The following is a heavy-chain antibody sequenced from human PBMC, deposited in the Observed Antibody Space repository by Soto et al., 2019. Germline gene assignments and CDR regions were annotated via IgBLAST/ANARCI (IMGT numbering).Heavy chain of an antibody. Sequence: QITLKESGPTLVKHTQTLTLTCTFSGFSLTTDRVGVGWIRQPPGEALEWLAVIYWDDSKTYRPSLESRLTITKDTSKNHVALTMTNTASLYSATYYCEHAYGGRSRTWGQGTLVTVSS. D-gene: IGHD1-26*01. J-gene: IGHJ5*02. V-gene: IGHV2-5*02. CDR3: EHAYGGRSRT. CDR2: IYWDDSK. CDR1: GFSLTTDRVG.